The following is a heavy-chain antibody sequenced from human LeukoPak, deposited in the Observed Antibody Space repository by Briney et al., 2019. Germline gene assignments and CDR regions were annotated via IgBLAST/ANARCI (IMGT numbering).Heavy chain of an antibody. CDR2: VRNKPNGYTT. CDR3: TRARHGDYFDY. J-gene: IGHJ4*02. D-gene: IGHD4-17*01. V-gene: IGHV3-72*01. Sequence: GGSLRLSCAASGFSLSDHYMDWFRQAAGKGLEWVGRVRNKPNGYTTDYGTSVKGRFTISRDDSKNSLYLQMNSLTSEDTAVYYCTRARHGDYFDYWGQGTLVSVSS. CDR1: GFSLSDHY.